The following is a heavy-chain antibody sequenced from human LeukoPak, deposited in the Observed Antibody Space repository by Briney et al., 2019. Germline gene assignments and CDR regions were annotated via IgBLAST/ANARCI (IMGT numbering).Heavy chain of an antibody. CDR2: GNGDAGRT. J-gene: IGHJ6*02. V-gene: IGHV3-43*02. Sequence: GGSLRLSCAASGFTFDDYAMHWVREAPGEGLEWVFIGNGDAGRTTYENSVKGRFTTSRDNSKNSLYLQMNSLITEDTALDYCAKDTGQWSPRGMDVWGQGTTVTVSS. CDR1: GFTFDDYA. D-gene: IGHD6-19*01. CDR3: AKDTGQWSPRGMDV.